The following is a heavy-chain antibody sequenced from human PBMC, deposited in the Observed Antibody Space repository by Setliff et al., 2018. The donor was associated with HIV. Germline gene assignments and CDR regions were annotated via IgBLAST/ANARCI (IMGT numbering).Heavy chain of an antibody. CDR2: FYYSGST. J-gene: IGHJ4*02. CDR1: GDAISRCSDY. V-gene: IGHV4-39*01. D-gene: IGHD6-19*01. CDR3: ARARSDWYNVRPYSFDL. Sequence: SETLCRTCVVSGDAISRCSDYWGWIRQPPGKGLEWIGSFYYSGSTSYNPSLKSRVTISGDKSKNQFSLTLSPVTAADTAVYYCARARSDWYNVRPYSFDLWGQGTPVTVSS.